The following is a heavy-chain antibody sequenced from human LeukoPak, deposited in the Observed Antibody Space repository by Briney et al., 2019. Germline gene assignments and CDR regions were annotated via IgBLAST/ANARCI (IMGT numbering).Heavy chain of an antibody. CDR3: AKGVPSCSTTSCYADY. D-gene: IGHD2-2*01. Sequence: GGSLRLSCAASGFTFSSHAMSWVRQAPGKGLEWVSAISGSGGSTYYADSVKGRFTISRDNSKNTLYLQMNSLRAENTGVYYCAKGVPSCSTTSCYADYWGQGTLVTVSS. V-gene: IGHV3-23*01. CDR2: ISGSGGST. J-gene: IGHJ4*02. CDR1: GFTFSSHA.